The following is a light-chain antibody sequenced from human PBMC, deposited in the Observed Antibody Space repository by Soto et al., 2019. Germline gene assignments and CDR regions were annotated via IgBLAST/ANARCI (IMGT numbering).Light chain of an antibody. CDR1: SSDVGGYKY. V-gene: IGLV2-14*01. CDR2: DVS. CDR3: TSYTSSSTYV. J-gene: IGLJ1*01. Sequence: QSALTQPASVYGSPGQSIAISCTGTSSDVGGYKYVSWYQQHPGKAPKLMIYDVSNRPSGVSDRFSGSKSGNTASLTISGLQAEDEADYYCTSYTSSSTYVFGTGTKVTVL.